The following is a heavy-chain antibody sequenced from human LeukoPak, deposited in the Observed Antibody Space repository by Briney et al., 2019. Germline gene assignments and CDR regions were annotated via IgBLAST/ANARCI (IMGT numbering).Heavy chain of an antibody. Sequence: PGGSLRLSCAASGFTFSTYSMHWVRQAPGKGLERVSSIISSGSNIYYTGSVRGRFTVSRDNAKNSLYLQMSSLRPEDTAVYYCAGGSLRDLKITWGQGTLVTVSS. J-gene: IGHJ5*02. CDR2: IISSGSNI. CDR1: GFTFSTYS. CDR3: AGGSLRDLKIT. D-gene: IGHD5-24*01. V-gene: IGHV3-21*06.